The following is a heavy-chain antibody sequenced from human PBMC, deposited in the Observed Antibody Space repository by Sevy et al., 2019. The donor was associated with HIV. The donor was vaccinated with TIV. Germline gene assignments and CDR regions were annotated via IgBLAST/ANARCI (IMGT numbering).Heavy chain of an antibody. Sequence: SETLSLTCTVSGGSVISGSYYWSWIRQPPGKGLEWIGYIYYSGSTNYNPSLKSRVTISVDTSKNQFSLKLSSVTAADTAVYYCARVRYSSSWYAKRLKWFDPWGQGTLVTVSS. J-gene: IGHJ5*02. V-gene: IGHV4-61*01. CDR2: IYYSGST. D-gene: IGHD6-13*01. CDR1: GGSVISGSYY. CDR3: ARVRYSSSWYAKRLKWFDP.